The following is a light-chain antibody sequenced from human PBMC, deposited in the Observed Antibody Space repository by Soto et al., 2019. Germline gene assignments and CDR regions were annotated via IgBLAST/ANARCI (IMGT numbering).Light chain of an antibody. CDR3: QQYNTYPWT. J-gene: IGKJ1*01. CDR2: AAS. V-gene: IGKV1-16*02. CDR1: QDIASR. Sequence: IQMTQSPSSLSASVGGRVTITCRASQDIASRLAWFQQKPGKAPKSLIFAASNLQSGVPSKFSGSGSGTDFTLTISSLQPDDFATYYCQQYNTYPWTFGQGTKVDIK.